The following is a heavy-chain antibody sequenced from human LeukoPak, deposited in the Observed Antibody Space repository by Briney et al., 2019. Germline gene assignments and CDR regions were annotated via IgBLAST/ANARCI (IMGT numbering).Heavy chain of an antibody. J-gene: IGHJ4*02. D-gene: IGHD5-18*01. CDR1: GYTFTDYY. Sequence: ASVKVSCKASGYTFTDYYMHRVRQAPGQGLEWMGWINSNSGSTNYAQRFQGRVTVTRDTSSSTAYMELSRLRSDDTAVYYCVRDPDTPMEDFDYWGQGTLVTVSS. CDR2: INSNSGST. V-gene: IGHV1-2*02. CDR3: VRDPDTPMEDFDY.